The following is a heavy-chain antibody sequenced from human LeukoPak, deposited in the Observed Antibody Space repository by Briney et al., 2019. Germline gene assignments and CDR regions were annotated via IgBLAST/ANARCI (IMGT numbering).Heavy chain of an antibody. CDR1: GFTLSSYW. V-gene: IGHV3-7*01. CDR2: IKQDGSEK. CDR3: ARANYYDSSGHGY. J-gene: IGHJ4*02. Sequence: GGSLRLSCAASGFTLSSYWMSWVRQAPGKGLEWVANIKQDGSEKYYVDSVKGRFTISRDNAKNSLYLQMNSLRAEDTAVYYCARANYYDSSGHGYWGQGTLVTVSS. D-gene: IGHD3-22*01.